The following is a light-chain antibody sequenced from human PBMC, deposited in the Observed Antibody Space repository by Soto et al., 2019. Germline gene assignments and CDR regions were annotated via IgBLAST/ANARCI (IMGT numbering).Light chain of an antibody. V-gene: IGKV3-20*01. CDR2: GAS. CDR3: QQYGRSSTWT. Sequence: EIVLTQSPGTLSLSPGERATLSYRASQSVSSAYFAWYQHKPGQPPTLLIYGASRRVTGIPDRFSGSGSGTEFTLTISRLEAEDFAVYYCQQYGRSSTWTFGQGTKVELK. CDR1: QSVSSAY. J-gene: IGKJ1*01.